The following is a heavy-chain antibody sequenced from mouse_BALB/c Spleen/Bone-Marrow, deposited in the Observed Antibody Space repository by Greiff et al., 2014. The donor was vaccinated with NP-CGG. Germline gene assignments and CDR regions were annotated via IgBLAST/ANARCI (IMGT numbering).Heavy chain of an antibody. CDR3: ARYYYGSSYFDY. CDR1: GFNIKDTY. CDR2: IDPANGNT. V-gene: IGHV14-3*02. J-gene: IGHJ2*01. D-gene: IGHD1-1*01. Sequence: VQLHQSGAELVKPGASVKLSCTASGFNIKDTYMHWVKQRPGQGLEWIGGIDPANGNTKYDPKFQGKATITADTSSNTAYLQLSSLTSEDTAVYYCARYYYGSSYFDYWGQGTTLTVSS.